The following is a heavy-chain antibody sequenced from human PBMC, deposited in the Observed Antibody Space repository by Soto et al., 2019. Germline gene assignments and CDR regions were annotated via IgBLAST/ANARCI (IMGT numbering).Heavy chain of an antibody. J-gene: IGHJ4*02. CDR2: IFSSGST. CDR1: GDSISSFY. CDR3: ARVGYCSSTPCWPIGYFEY. Sequence: PSETLSLTCTVSGDSISSFYWTWFRQPPGKGLEWVGYIFSSGSTNYNPSLKSRVTISVDTSENQFSLKLTSVTAADTAVYYCARVGYCSSTPCWPIGYFEYWGQGTLVTVSS. V-gene: IGHV4-59*01. D-gene: IGHD2-2*01.